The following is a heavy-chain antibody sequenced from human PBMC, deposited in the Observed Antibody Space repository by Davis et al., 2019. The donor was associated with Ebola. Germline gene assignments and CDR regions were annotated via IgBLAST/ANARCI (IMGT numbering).Heavy chain of an antibody. J-gene: IGHJ4*02. CDR1: GFTFSGSA. CDR2: IRSKANSYAT. D-gene: IGHD4-11*01. CDR3: AKLNTVTTWPVVGY. Sequence: GESLKISCAASGFTFSGSAMHWVRQASGKGLEWVGRIRSKANSYATAYAASVKGRFTISRDNSKNTLYLQMNSLRAEDTAVYYCAKLNTVTTWPVVGYWGQGTLVTVSS. V-gene: IGHV3-73*01.